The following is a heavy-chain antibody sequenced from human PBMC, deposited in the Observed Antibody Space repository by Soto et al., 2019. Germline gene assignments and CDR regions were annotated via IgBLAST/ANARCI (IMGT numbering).Heavy chain of an antibody. D-gene: IGHD5-12*01. CDR1: GFSLRTRGVA. J-gene: IGHJ4*02. CDR3: AHRPRGYASYFDY. CDR2: IYWDEDK. V-gene: IGHV2-5*02. Sequence: QITLKESGPTLVKPTQTLTLTCTFSGFSLRTRGVAVGWFRQPPGKALEWLALIYWDEDKWYSPSLKSRLTIADDISKDQVVLTMTNVDPVDTATYCCAHRPRGYASYFDYWGQGILVTVSS.